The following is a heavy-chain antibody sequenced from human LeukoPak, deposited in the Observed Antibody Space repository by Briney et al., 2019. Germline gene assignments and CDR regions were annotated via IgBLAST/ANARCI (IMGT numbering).Heavy chain of an antibody. CDR2: IKHNGST. CDR1: GGSFSGYY. Sequence: PSETLSLTCAVYGGSFSGYYWSWIRQPPGEGLEWLGEIKHNGSTNYNPSRKSRFTISVDTSKDQFSLKLSSVTAADTAVYYCARGRQYCSSTSCYRHLYYFDYWGQGTLVTVSS. V-gene: IGHV4-34*01. J-gene: IGHJ4*02. CDR3: ARGRQYCSSTSCYRHLYYFDY. D-gene: IGHD2-2*01.